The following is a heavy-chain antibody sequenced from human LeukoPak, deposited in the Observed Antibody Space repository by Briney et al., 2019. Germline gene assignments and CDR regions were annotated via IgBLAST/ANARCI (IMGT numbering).Heavy chain of an antibody. J-gene: IGHJ5*02. CDR1: GVSISSSSYY. Sequence: PSETLSLTCTVSGVSISSSSYYWGWIRQPPGKGLEWIGSIYYSGSTYYNPSLKSRVTISVDTSKNQFSLKLSSVTAADTAVYYCARLSPAGWFDPWGQGTLVTVSS. D-gene: IGHD3-10*01. CDR3: ARLSPAGWFDP. V-gene: IGHV4-39*07. CDR2: IYYSGST.